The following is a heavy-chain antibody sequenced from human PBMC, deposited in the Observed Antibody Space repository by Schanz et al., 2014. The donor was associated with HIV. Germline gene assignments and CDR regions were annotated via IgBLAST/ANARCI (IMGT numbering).Heavy chain of an antibody. D-gene: IGHD3-10*01. CDR3: AKGSSLWSFYYGMDV. Sequence: VQLVESGGGLVKPGGSLRLSCAASGFTFSSYGMHWVRQAPGKGLEWVAVISYDGSNKYYADSVKGRFTISRDNSKNTLYLQMNSLRAEDTAVYYCAKGSSLWSFYYGMDVWGQGTTVTVSS. CDR1: GFTFSSYG. CDR2: ISYDGSNK. J-gene: IGHJ6*02. V-gene: IGHV3-30*18.